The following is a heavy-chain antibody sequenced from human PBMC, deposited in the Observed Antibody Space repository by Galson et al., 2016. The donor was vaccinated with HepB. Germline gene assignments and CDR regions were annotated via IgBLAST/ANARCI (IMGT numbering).Heavy chain of an antibody. D-gene: IGHD1-26*01. CDR1: GFTFTNYA. CDR2: ISGSDGRT. Sequence: SLRLSCAASGFTFTNYAMSWVRPAPGKGLEWVSSISGSDGRTYYADSVKGRFTISRDNSKNTLYLQMNSLRADDTAVYYWAKAPVGPWRTSDHWGQGTLVTVSS. J-gene: IGHJ4*02. CDR3: AKAPVGPWRTSDH. V-gene: IGHV3-23*01.